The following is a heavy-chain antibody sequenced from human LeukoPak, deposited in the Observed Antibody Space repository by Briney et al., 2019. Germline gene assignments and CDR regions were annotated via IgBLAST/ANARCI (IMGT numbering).Heavy chain of an antibody. J-gene: IGHJ4*02. V-gene: IGHV1-24*01. CDR2: FGPEDGET. CDR3: ATDAGNGWYFDY. D-gene: IGHD1-1*01. CDR1: GYTLTELS. Sequence: GASVKVSCKVSGYTLTELSMHWVRQAPGKGLEWMGGFGPEDGETIYAQKFQGRVTMTEDTSTDTAYMELSSLRSEDTAVYYCATDAGNGWYFDYWGQGTLVTVSS.